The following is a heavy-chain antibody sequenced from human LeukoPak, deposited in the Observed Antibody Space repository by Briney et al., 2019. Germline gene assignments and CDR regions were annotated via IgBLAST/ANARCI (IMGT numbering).Heavy chain of an antibody. CDR2: IYSGGTT. D-gene: IGHD6-19*01. V-gene: IGHV3-53*01. CDR1: GFTVSNNY. CDR3: ARDTDSSGLYRGFDY. J-gene: IGHJ4*02. Sequence: GGSLGLSCATSGFTVSNNYMSWVRQAPGKGLEWVSVIYSGGTTYYADSVKGRFTISRDNSKNTLYLQMNSLRAVDTAVYCCARDTDSSGLYRGFDYWGQGTLVTVSS.